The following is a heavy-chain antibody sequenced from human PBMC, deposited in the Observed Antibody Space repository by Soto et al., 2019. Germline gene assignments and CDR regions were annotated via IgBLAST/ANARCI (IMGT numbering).Heavy chain of an antibody. J-gene: IGHJ6*02. V-gene: IGHV3-7*02. CDR2: IKQDGSQK. Sequence: GSLRLSCAASGFTFSSYWMSWVRQAPGKELEWVANIKQDGSQKYYADSVKGRFTISRDNSKNTLYLQMNSLRAEDTAVYYCARVGEDDFWSGYYSTRYYYYGMDVWGQGTTVTVSS. CDR3: ARVGEDDFWSGYYSTRYYYYGMDV. CDR1: GFTFSSYW. D-gene: IGHD3-3*01.